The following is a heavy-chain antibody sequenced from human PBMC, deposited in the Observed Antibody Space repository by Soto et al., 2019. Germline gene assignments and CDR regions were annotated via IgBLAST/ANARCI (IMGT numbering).Heavy chain of an antibody. J-gene: IGHJ4*02. D-gene: IGHD3-10*01. Sequence: GGSLRLSCAASGFTFSSYSMNWVRQAPGKGLEWVSYISSSSSTIYYADSVKGRFTISRDNAKNSLYLQMNSLRAEDTAVYYCAKIGGVIITAYFDYWGQGTLVTVSS. CDR3: AKIGGVIITAYFDY. CDR1: GFTFSSYS. CDR2: ISSSSSTI. V-gene: IGHV3-48*01.